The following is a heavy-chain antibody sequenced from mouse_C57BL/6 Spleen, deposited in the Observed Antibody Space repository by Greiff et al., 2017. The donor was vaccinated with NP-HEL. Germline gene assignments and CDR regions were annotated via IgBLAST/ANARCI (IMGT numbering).Heavy chain of an antibody. J-gene: IGHJ2*01. CDR3: AKSNCDEGTFDY. V-gene: IGHV1-55*01. Sequence: QVQLQQPGAELVKPGASVKMSCKASGYTFTSYWITWVKQRPGQGLEWIGDIYPGSGSTNYNEKFKSKATLTVDTSSSTAYMQLSSLTSEDSAVYYCAKSNCDEGTFDYWGQGTTLTVSS. CDR2: IYPGSGST. CDR1: GYTFTSYW. D-gene: IGHD4-1*01.